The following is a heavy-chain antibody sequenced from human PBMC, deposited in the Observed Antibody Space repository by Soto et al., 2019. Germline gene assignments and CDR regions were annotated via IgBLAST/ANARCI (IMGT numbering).Heavy chain of an antibody. CDR1: GGSVSSGNYY. Sequence: SETLSLTCAVSGGSVSSGNYYWSWLRQPPGKGLEWIGYVYYTGSTNYNPSLKSRVTISVDMSKNQFSLRLSSVTAADTAAYFCARAIHDYDSSGYLSFDYWGQGTLVTVSS. J-gene: IGHJ4*02. V-gene: IGHV4-61*01. CDR2: VYYTGST. D-gene: IGHD3-22*01. CDR3: ARAIHDYDSSGYLSFDY.